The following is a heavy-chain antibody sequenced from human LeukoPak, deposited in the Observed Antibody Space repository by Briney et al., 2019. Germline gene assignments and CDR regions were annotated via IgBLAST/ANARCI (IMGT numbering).Heavy chain of an antibody. CDR2: IYYRGST. D-gene: IGHD1-26*01. J-gene: IGHJ4*02. CDR3: ARDRYSGSYSDY. V-gene: IGHV4-59*01. Sequence: PSDTLSLTRTLSGGSISSYYWTSIRHPPGKGLEWIGYIYYRGSTNNNPPLKSRVNISVDTSKNQFSLEVGSVTAADTAVYYCARDRYSGSYSDYWGQGTVVTVSS. CDR1: GGSISSYY.